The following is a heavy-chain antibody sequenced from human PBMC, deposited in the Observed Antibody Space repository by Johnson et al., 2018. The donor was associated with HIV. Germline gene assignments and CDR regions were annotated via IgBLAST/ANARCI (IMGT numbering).Heavy chain of an antibody. Sequence: QVQLVESGGGVVQPGRSLRLSCAASGFIFSRYCMHWVRQAPGKGLEWVAVIWYDGSNKYYADSVKGRFTISIDNSKNTLYLQMNSLRAEDPAAYYCASSHPAAAGIPRWAFDIWGQGTMVTVSS. CDR1: GFIFSRYC. CDR3: ASSHPAAAGIPRWAFDI. D-gene: IGHD6-13*01. J-gene: IGHJ3*02. V-gene: IGHV3-33*01. CDR2: IWYDGSNK.